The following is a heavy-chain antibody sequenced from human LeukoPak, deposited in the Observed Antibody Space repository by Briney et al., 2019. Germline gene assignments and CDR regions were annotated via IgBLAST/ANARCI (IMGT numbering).Heavy chain of an antibody. D-gene: IGHD3-10*01. CDR2: ISGSGGST. V-gene: IGHV3-23*01. CDR1: GFTFSSYA. J-gene: IGHJ4*02. CDR3: ARVGSGSGSYGSGNYYFDD. Sequence: PGGSLRLSCAASGFTFSSYAMSWVRQAPGKGLEWVSAISGSGGSTYYADSVKGRFTISRDESKNTLYLQMNSLRAEDTAVYYCARVGSGSGSYGSGNYYFDDWGPGTLVTVSS.